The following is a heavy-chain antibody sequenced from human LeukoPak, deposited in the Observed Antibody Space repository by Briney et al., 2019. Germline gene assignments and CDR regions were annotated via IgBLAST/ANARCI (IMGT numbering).Heavy chain of an antibody. CDR2: TYYRSKWHN. Sequence: SQTLSLTCAISGDSVSSNSAAWHWIRQSPSRGLEWLGRTYYRSKWHNDYAVSVKSRIIINPDTSKNQFSLQLNSVTPEDTAVYYCARDEQWLEYYAFDIWGQGTMVTVFS. V-gene: IGHV6-1*01. J-gene: IGHJ3*02. CDR1: GDSVSSNSAA. CDR3: ARDEQWLEYYAFDI. D-gene: IGHD6-19*01.